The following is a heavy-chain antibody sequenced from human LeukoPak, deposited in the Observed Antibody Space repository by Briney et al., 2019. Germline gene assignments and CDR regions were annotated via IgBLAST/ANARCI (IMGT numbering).Heavy chain of an antibody. V-gene: IGHV6-1*01. CDR2: TYYRSKWYN. Sequence: SQTLSLTCAISGDSVSSNSAAWNWVRQSPSRGLEWLGRTYYRSKWYNNYALSVKSRIAIKPDTSKNQFSLQLNSVTPEDTAVYYCARLSSGAGGDFDCWGQGTLVTVSS. CDR3: ARLSSGAGGDFDC. J-gene: IGHJ4*02. CDR1: GDSVSSNSAA. D-gene: IGHD6-19*01.